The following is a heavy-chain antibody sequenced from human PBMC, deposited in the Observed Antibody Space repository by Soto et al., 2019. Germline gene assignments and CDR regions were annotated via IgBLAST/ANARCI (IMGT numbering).Heavy chain of an antibody. CDR3: ARMREALAAYIDY. Sequence: QVQLGQSGAEVKEPGASLRVSCKTSGYHFTNKDLNWVRQATGQGLELMGGMNPNSGNTGSAQKFQGRVTQTSDRSRSNAEMELSSLRSEDTAVYYCARMREALAAYIDYWGQGTLVTVSS. D-gene: IGHD6-19*01. CDR2: MNPNSGNT. CDR1: GYHFTNKD. J-gene: IGHJ4*02. V-gene: IGHV1-8*01.